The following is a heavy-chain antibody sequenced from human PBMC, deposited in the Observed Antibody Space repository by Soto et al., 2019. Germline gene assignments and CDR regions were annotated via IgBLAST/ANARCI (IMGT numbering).Heavy chain of an antibody. CDR3: AKEIAVVPAAPDAFDI. Sequence: GGSRRLSCAASGFTFSSYAMSWVRQAPGKGLEWVSAISGSGGSTYYADSVKGRFTISRDNSKNTLYLQMNSLRAEDTAVYYCAKEIAVVPAAPDAFDIWGQGTMVTVSS. CDR2: ISGSGGST. V-gene: IGHV3-23*01. CDR1: GFTFSSYA. J-gene: IGHJ3*02. D-gene: IGHD2-2*01.